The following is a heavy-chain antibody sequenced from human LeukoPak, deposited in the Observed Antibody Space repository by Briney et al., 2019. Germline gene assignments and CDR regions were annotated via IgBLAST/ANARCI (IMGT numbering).Heavy chain of an antibody. V-gene: IGHV3-33*01. CDR3: ARDPLGVLSYFDY. Sequence: GGSLRLSCAASGFIFNYYGMHWVRQAPGKGLEWVAVIWYDGSNRYYADSLKGRFTIPRDNSKNTLYLQMDSLTADDTAVYYCARDPLGVLSYFDYWGQGTLVTVSS. CDR2: IWYDGSNR. CDR1: GFIFNYYG. J-gene: IGHJ4*02. D-gene: IGHD3-16*01.